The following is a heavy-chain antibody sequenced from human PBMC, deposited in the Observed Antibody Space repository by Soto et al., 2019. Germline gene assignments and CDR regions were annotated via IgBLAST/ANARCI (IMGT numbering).Heavy chain of an antibody. CDR2: IYYSGST. J-gene: IGHJ5*02. V-gene: IGHV4-59*01. CDR3: ARDLSSSSSPGGHWFDP. D-gene: IGHD6-6*01. Sequence: QVQLQESGPGLVKPSETLSLTCTVSGGSISSYYWSWIRQPPGTGLEWIGYIYYSGSTNYNPSLKSRVTISVDTSKNQFSLKLSSVTAADTAVYYCARDLSSSSSPGGHWFDPWGQGTLVTVSS. CDR1: GGSISSYY.